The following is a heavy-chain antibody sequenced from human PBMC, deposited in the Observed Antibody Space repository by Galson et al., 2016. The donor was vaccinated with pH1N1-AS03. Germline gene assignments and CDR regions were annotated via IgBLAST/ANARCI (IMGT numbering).Heavy chain of an antibody. J-gene: IGHJ4*02. CDR3: ARGNPFLGSSWYEDS. V-gene: IGHV4-34*01. Sequence: SETLSLTCTVSGGSLTDYQWSWIRQSPGKRLEWIGEISHSGITDYNPSPKSRVSISVDTSKDQFSLNLSSMTAADAAVYYCARGNPFLGSSWYEDSWGQGTLVIVSS. CDR2: ISHSGIT. CDR1: GGSLTDYQ. D-gene: IGHD6-13*01.